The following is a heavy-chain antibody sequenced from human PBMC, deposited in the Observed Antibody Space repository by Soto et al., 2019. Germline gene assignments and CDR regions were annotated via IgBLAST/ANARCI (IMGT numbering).Heavy chain of an antibody. CDR1: GFIFRYYG. Sequence: PGGALRVSCVASGFIFRYYGMHWVRQSPGRGLEWVAALSYDGNRRYYLDSVKGRFTFSRDNSRNTLFLQMSSLSADDTAVYYCARGGVVLRFLEWLPDYYTMDVWGQGTPVTVSS. CDR2: LSYDGNRR. J-gene: IGHJ6*02. CDR3: ARGGVVLRFLEWLPDYYTMDV. V-gene: IGHV3-30-3*01. D-gene: IGHD3-3*01.